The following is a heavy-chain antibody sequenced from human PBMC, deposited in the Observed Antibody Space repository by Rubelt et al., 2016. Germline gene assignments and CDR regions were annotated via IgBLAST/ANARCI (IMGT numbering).Heavy chain of an antibody. CDR1: GGSISGYY. V-gene: IGHV4-4*08. Sequence: QVQLQESGPGLVKPSETLSLSCTVSGGSISGYYWSWLRQPRGKGLDWIGYISYSGSTNYNPSLKSRVTIFVDTSKNQFSLIPTSVTAADTALYYCATEIGGGSGWYHDNWGLGTLVTVSS. CDR3: ATEIGGGSGWYHDN. D-gene: IGHD6-19*01. CDR2: ISYSGST. J-gene: IGHJ1*01.